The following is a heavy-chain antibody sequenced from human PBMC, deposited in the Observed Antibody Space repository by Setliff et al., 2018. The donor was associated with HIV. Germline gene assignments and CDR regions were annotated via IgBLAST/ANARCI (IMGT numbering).Heavy chain of an antibody. CDR2: INHSAFT. J-gene: IGHJ4*02. D-gene: IGHD3-16*01. CDR3: SRRPGGITRARLDN. CDR1: GESFSRYY. V-gene: IGHV4-34*01. Sequence: SETLSLTCAVYGESFSRYYFTWIRQAPGRGLEWIGEINHSAFTKYNPSLASRVTMSIDTSKNQFSLWLSSVTDADTAMYFFSRRPGGITRARLDNWGQGTLVTVSS.